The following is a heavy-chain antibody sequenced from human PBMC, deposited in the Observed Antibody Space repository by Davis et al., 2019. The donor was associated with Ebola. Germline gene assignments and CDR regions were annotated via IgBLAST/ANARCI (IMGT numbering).Heavy chain of an antibody. Sequence: GESLNIPCQGPGYSFTSYWLGRVRQMPGKGLEWMGIIHPGDSDTRHSPSFQGQVTISADKSISTAYLQWSSLKASDTAMYYCARQESIVGATGLDYWGQGTLVIVSS. CDR2: IHPGDSDT. CDR3: ARQESIVGATGLDY. J-gene: IGHJ4*02. CDR1: GYSFTSYW. D-gene: IGHD1-26*01. V-gene: IGHV5-51*01.